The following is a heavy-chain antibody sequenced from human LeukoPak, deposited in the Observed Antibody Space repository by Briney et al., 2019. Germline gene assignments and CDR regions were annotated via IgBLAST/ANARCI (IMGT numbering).Heavy chain of an antibody. CDR3: ARDGGSSGYFWFDP. V-gene: IGHV1-2*02. J-gene: IGHJ5*02. Sequence: ASVKVSCKASGYTFTDYYLHWVRQAPGQGLEWMGWINPNSGGTSYAQKFRGRVTMTRDTSISTAYMELSRLRSDDTAVYYCARDGGSSGYFWFDPWGQGTLVTVSS. CDR1: GYTFTDYY. CDR2: INPNSGGT. D-gene: IGHD3-22*01.